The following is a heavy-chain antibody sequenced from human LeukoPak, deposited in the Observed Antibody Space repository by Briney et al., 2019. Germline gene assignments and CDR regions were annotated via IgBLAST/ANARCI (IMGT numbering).Heavy chain of an antibody. D-gene: IGHD3-3*01. CDR2: IYSGGST. CDR3: AIRGRYYDFWSGIVDY. CDR1: GFTVSSNY. V-gene: IGHV3-66*02. Sequence: GGSLRLSCAASGFTVSSNYMSWVRQAPGKGLEWVSVIYSGGSTYYADSVKGRFTISRDNSKNTLYLQMNSLRAEDTALYYCAIRGRYYDFWSGIVDYWGQGTLVTVSS. J-gene: IGHJ4*02.